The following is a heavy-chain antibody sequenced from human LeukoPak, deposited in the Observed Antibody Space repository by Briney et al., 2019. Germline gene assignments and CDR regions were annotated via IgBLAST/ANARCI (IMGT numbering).Heavy chain of an antibody. V-gene: IGHV3-30*04. CDR2: ISYDGSDE. J-gene: IGHJ4*02. CDR3: AKVYMGSSWYVKSPSMFDY. D-gene: IGHD6-13*01. CDR1: GFTFSSYV. Sequence: GGSLRLSCAASGFTFSSYVMHWVRQAPGKGLEWVAIISYDGSDEYYADSVKGRFTISRDNSKNTLYLQMNSLRAEDTAVYYCAKVYMGSSWYVKSPSMFDYWGQGTLVTVSS.